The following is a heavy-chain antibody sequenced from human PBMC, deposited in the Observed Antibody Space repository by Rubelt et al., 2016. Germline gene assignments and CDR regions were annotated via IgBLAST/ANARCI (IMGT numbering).Heavy chain of an antibody. CDR3: ARDPQNKYSSGWYDY. J-gene: IGHJ4*02. CDR1: GGSFSGYY. D-gene: IGHD6-19*01. CDR2: INHSGST. Sequence: QVQLQQWGAGLLKPSETLSLTCAVYGGSFSGYYWSWIRQPPGKGLEWIGEINHSGSTNYNPSLKSRVTISVDTSKNQFSLQLNSVTPEDTAVYYCARDPQNKYSSGWYDYWGQGTLVTVSS. V-gene: IGHV4-34*01.